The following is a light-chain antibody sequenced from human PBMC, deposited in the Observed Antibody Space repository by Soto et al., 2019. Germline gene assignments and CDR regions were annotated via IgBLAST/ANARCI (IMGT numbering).Light chain of an antibody. CDR1: QSVNRN. CDR3: QHYGSSQWTFGQWT. J-gene: IGKJ1*01. Sequence: EIVLTQSPATLSLSPGERVTLSCRATQSVNRNLAWYQQKPGQAPRLLIYDASNRATGIPARFTGSGSGTEFTLTINSLEPEDSAVYFCQHYGSSQWTFGQWTFGQGTKVEI. V-gene: IGKV3-11*01. CDR2: DAS.